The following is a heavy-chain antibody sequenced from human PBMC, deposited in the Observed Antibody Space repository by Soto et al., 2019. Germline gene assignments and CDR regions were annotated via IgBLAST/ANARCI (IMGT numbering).Heavy chain of an antibody. D-gene: IGHD6-6*01. CDR3: ARDKRKGSSSDAFDI. Sequence: QVQLVQSGAEVKKPGSSVKVSCKASGGTFSSYAISWVRQAPGQGLEWMGGIIPIFGTANYAQKFQGRVTIAADESTSTAAMELSSLRSEDPAVYYCARDKRKGSSSDAFDIWCQGTMVTVSS. V-gene: IGHV1-69*01. CDR2: IIPIFGTA. CDR1: GGTFSSYA. J-gene: IGHJ3*02.